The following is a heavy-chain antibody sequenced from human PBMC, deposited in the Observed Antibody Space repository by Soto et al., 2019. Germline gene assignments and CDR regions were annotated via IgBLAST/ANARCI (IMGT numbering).Heavy chain of an antibody. D-gene: IGHD3-16*01. Sequence: EVQLVESGGGLVKPGGSLRLSCAASGFTFSSYSMNWVRQAPGKGLEWVSSISSSSSYIYYADSVKGRFTISRDNAKNSRYMQMNSLRAEDTAVYYCARGGGEYWYFDLWGRGTLVTVSS. J-gene: IGHJ2*01. CDR1: GFTFSSYS. CDR3: ARGGGEYWYFDL. CDR2: ISSSSSYI. V-gene: IGHV3-21*01.